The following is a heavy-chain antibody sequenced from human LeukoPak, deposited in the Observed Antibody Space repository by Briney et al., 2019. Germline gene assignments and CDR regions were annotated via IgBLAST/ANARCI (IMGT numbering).Heavy chain of an antibody. CDR3: ASLQPPGKVGY. J-gene: IGHJ4*02. CDR2: IYYSGST. D-gene: IGHD1-26*01. CDR1: GGSISSGGYY. Sequence: SETLSLTCTVSGGSISSGGYYWSWIRQPPGKGLEWIGYIYYSGSTNYNPSLKSRVTISVDKSKNQFSLKLSSVTAADTAVYYCASLQPPGKVGYWGQGTLVTVSS. V-gene: IGHV4-61*08.